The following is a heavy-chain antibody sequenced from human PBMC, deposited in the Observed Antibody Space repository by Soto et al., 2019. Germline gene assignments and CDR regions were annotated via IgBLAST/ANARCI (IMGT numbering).Heavy chain of an antibody. CDR3: ATLKTNYYYYYGMDV. CDR2: FDPEHDET. Sequence: ASVKVSCKVSGYTLTELSVHWVRQTPGKGLEWMGGFDPEHDETVYAQKFQGRVTVTEDTPTDTAYMELSSLRSEDTAVYYCATLKTNYYYYYGMDVWGQGTTVTVSS. CDR1: GYTLTELS. D-gene: IGHD1-7*01. V-gene: IGHV1-24*01. J-gene: IGHJ6*02.